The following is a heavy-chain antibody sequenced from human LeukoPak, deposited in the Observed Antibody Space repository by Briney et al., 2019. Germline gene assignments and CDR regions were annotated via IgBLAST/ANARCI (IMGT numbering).Heavy chain of an antibody. D-gene: IGHD2-2*01. J-gene: IGHJ4*02. V-gene: IGHV3-21*01. CDR1: GLTFSSYS. CDR3: ATSYAHQFDY. CDR2: ISSSSSYI. Sequence: GGSLRLSCAASGLTFSSYSMNWVRQAPGKGLEWVSSISSSSSYIYYADSVKGRFTISRDNAKNSLYLQMNSLRAEDTAVYYCATSYAHQFDYWGQGTLVTVSS.